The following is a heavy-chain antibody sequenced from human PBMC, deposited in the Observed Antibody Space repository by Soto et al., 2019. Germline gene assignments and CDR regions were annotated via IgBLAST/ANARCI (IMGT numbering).Heavy chain of an antibody. Sequence: GGSLRLSCAASGFTFSSYSMNWVRQAPGKGLEWVSYISSSSSTIYYADSVKGRFTISRDNAKNSLYLQMNSLRADDTAVYYCARDSGYSYGPLDYWGQGTLVTVSS. CDR1: GFTFSSYS. CDR3: ARDSGYSYGPLDY. V-gene: IGHV3-48*01. J-gene: IGHJ4*02. CDR2: ISSSSSTI. D-gene: IGHD5-18*01.